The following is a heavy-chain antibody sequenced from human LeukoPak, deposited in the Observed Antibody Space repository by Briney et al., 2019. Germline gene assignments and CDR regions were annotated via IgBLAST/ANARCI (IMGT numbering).Heavy chain of an antibody. CDR3: ARRFVDTSGYYYDDY. Sequence: PSETLSLTCTVSGASINNYCWSWIRQPPGKGLEWIGYISHSGTASYSPSVKSRVAISVHKSENQFSLTLSSVTAADTAMYYCARRFVDTSGYYYDDYWGQGILVTVSS. CDR2: ISHSGTA. CDR1: GASINNYC. V-gene: IGHV4-59*08. D-gene: IGHD3-22*01. J-gene: IGHJ4*02.